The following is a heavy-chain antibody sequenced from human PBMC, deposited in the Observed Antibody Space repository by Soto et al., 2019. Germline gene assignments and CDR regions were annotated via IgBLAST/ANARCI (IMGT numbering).Heavy chain of an antibody. CDR2: ISYDGSNK. CDR3: ARAYEGDYFDY. CDR1: GFTFSSYA. V-gene: IGHV3-30-3*01. J-gene: IGHJ4*02. D-gene: IGHD3-16*01. Sequence: QVQLVESGGGVVQPGRSLRLSCAASGFTFSSYAMHWVRQAPGKGLEWVAVISYDGSNKYYADSVKGRFTISRDNSKNTLYLQMNSLGAEDTAVYYCARAYEGDYFDYGGQGTLVTVSS.